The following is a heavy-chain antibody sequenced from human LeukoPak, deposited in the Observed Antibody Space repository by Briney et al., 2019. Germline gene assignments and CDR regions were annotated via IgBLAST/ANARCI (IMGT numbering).Heavy chain of an antibody. D-gene: IGHD3-22*01. V-gene: IGHV3-7*05. Sequence: GGVLGLSLAPSGFTLVGYGFSRSGQVPGKGLEWVANIKQDGSDKYYVDSVKGRFTISRDNAKNSLFLQMNSLRAEDTAVYYCARHRNYDLSLFERRLRHWPRGTLVTVSS. J-gene: IGHJ4*02. CDR3: ARHRNYDLSLFERRLRH. CDR2: IKQDGSDK. CDR1: GFTLVGYG.